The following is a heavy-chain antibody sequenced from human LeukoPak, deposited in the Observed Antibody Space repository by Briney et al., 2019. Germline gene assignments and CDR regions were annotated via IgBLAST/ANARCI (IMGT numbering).Heavy chain of an antibody. D-gene: IGHD3-22*01. CDR2: IYYSGST. V-gene: IGHV4-59*08. CDR1: GGSISSYY. CDR3: ARHLVKGTMIDYYFDY. J-gene: IGHJ4*02. Sequence: PSETLSLTCTVSGGSISSYYWSWIRQPPGKGLEWIGYIYYSGSTNYNPSLKSRVTISVDTSKNQFSLKLSSVTAADTAVYYCARHLVKGTMIDYYFDYWGQGTLVTVSS.